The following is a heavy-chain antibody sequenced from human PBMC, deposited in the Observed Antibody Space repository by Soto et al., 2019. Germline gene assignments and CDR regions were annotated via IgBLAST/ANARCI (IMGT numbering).Heavy chain of an antibody. CDR2: FYYTGST. V-gene: IGHV4-61*01. CDR3: ARSMHYSDGSNYSPFDY. D-gene: IGHD3-22*01. Sequence: QVHLQESGPGLVKPSETLSLTCTVSGGSVSSGNYYWSWIRQPPGKGLEWIGYFYYTGSTNYNPSLKSRVTISIDASKNQFSLRLSSVTAADTAVYYCARSMHYSDGSNYSPFDYWGQGTLVTVSS. J-gene: IGHJ4*02. CDR1: GGSVSSGNYY.